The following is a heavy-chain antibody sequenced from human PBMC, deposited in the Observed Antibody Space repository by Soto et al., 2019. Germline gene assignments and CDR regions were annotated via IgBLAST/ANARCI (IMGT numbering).Heavy chain of an antibody. CDR2: INPSGGST. V-gene: IGHV1-46*03. Sequence: ASVKVSCKASGYTFTSYYMHWVRQAPGQGLEWMGIINPSGGSTSYAQKFQGRVTMTRDTSTSTVYMELSSLRSEDTAVYYCAMETTVTTFDYWGQGTLVTVSS. CDR1: GYTFTSYY. J-gene: IGHJ4*02. CDR3: AMETTVTTFDY. D-gene: IGHD4-17*01.